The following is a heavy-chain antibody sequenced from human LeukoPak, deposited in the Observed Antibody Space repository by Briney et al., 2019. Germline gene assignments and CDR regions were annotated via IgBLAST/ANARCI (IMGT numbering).Heavy chain of an antibody. V-gene: IGHV3-30*18. CDR3: AKVGYCSSTSCLMGAFDI. CDR1: GFTFSSYG. J-gene: IGHJ3*02. D-gene: IGHD2-2*01. Sequence: PGGSLRLSCAASGFTFSSYGMHWVRQAPGKGLEWVAVISYDGSNKYYADSVKGRFTISRDNSKSTLYLQMNSLRAEDTAVYYCAKVGYCSSTSCLMGAFDIWGQGTMVTVSS. CDR2: ISYDGSNK.